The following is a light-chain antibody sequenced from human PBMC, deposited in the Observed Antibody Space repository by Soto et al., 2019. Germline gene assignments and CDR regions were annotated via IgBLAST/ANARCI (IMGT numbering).Light chain of an antibody. J-gene: IGLJ7*01. CDR3: QSYDSSLSGFAV. CDR1: SSNIGAGYD. CDR2: GNS. Sequence: QAVVTQPPSVSGAPGQRVTISCTGSSSNIGAGYDVHWYQQLPGTAPKLLIYGNSNQPSGVPDRFSGSKSGTSASLAITGLQAEDEADYYCQSYDSSLSGFAVFGGGTQLTVL. V-gene: IGLV1-40*01.